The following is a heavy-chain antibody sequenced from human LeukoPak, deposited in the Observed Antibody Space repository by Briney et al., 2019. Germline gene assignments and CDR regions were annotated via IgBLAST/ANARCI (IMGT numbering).Heavy chain of an antibody. CDR2: ISSSSSYI. CDR3: ARDTGSSGYYYGTEGRVEYFQH. Sequence: GGSLRLSCAASGFTFSSYSMNWVRQAPGKGLEWVSSISSSSSYIYYADSVKGRFTISRDNAKNSLYLQMNSLRAEDTAVYYCARDTGSSGYYYGTEGRVEYFQHWGQGTLVTVSS. CDR1: GFTFSSYS. V-gene: IGHV3-21*01. D-gene: IGHD3-22*01. J-gene: IGHJ1*01.